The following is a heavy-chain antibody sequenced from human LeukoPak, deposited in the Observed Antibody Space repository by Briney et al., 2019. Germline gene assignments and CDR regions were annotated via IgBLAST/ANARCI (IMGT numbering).Heavy chain of an antibody. CDR3: ARGPRYGDYEG. V-gene: IGHV1-69*13. Sequence: RASVKVSCKASGGTFSSYAISWVRQAPGQGLEWMGGIIPIFGTANYAQKFQGRVTITADESTSTAYMELSSLRSGDTAVYYCARGPRYGDYEGWGQGTLVTVSS. D-gene: IGHD4-17*01. CDR1: GGTFSSYA. J-gene: IGHJ4*02. CDR2: IIPIFGTA.